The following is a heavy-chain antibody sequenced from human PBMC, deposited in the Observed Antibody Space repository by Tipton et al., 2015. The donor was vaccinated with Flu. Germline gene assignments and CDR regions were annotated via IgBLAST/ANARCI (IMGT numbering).Heavy chain of an antibody. CDR2: IYRSGST. D-gene: IGHD4-11*01. J-gene: IGHJ5*02. Sequence: TLSLTCAVSGDSISRDYQWGWIRQPPGKGLEWIESIYRSGSTDNNPSLKSRATLSVDPSKNQFSLKMRAVTVADMAVYDCARRDYSNYVSDPKDWFDRWGQGILVTVSS. CDR3: ARRDYSNYVSDPKDWFDR. V-gene: IGHV4-38-2*01. CDR1: GDSISRDYQ.